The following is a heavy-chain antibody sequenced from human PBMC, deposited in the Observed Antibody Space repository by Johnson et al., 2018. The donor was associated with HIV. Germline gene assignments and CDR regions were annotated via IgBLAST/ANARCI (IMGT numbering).Heavy chain of an antibody. CDR2: ISYDGSNK. CDR1: GFTFSSYG. J-gene: IGHJ3*02. V-gene: IGHV3-30*19. D-gene: IGHD1-26*01. CDR3: AKDNPVGATRGDAFGI. Sequence: QVQLVESGGGVVQPGGSLRLSCVASGFTFSSYGMHWVRQAPGKGLEWVAVISYDGSNKYYADSVKGRFTISRDNSKNTLYLQMNSLRAEDTAVYYCAKDNPVGATRGDAFGIWGQGTMVTVSS.